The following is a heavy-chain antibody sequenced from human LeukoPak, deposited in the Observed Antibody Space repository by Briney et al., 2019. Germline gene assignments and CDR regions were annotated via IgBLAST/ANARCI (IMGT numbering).Heavy chain of an antibody. J-gene: IGHJ3*02. D-gene: IGHD6-19*01. CDR1: GYTFTSYW. CDR2: IYPGDSDT. Sequence: GESLKISGKGSGYTFTSYWIGWVRQMPGKGLEWMGIIYPGDSDTRYSPSFQGQVTISADKSISTAYLQWSSLKASDTAMYYCARQDGRQWLVDAFDIWGQGTMVTVSS. V-gene: IGHV5-51*01. CDR3: ARQDGRQWLVDAFDI.